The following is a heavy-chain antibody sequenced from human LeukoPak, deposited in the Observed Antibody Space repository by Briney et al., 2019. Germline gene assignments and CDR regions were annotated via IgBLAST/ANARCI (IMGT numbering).Heavy chain of an antibody. V-gene: IGHV1-46*01. CDR2: INPSGGST. J-gene: IGHJ6*02. D-gene: IGHD3-3*01. CDR1: GYTFTSYY. CDR3: ARDRKTYYDFWSGQTTYYYYGMDV. Sequence: GASVKVSCKASGYTFTSYYMHWVRQAPGQGLEWMGIINPSGGSTSYAQKFQGRVTMTRDTSTSTVYMEPSSLRSEDTAVYYCARDRKTYYDFWSGQTTYYYYGMDVWGQGTTVTVSS.